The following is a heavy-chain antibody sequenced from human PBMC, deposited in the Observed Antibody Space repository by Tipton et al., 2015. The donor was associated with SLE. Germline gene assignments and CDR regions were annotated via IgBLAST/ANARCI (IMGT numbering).Heavy chain of an antibody. CDR2: ISSSGSTI. CDR1: GFTFSSYE. CDR3: ARDLGYGDYGGYFDY. J-gene: IGHJ4*02. D-gene: IGHD4-17*01. Sequence: SLRLSCAASGFTFSSYEMNWVRQAPGKGLEWVSYISSSGSTIYYADSVKGRFTISRDNAKTSLYPQMNSLRAEDTAVYYCARDLGYGDYGGYFDYWGQGTLVTVSS. V-gene: IGHV3-48*03.